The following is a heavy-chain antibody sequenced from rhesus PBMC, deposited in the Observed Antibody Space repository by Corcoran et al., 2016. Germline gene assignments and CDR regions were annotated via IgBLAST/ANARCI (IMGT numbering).Heavy chain of an antibody. CDR1: GGSISGYW. Sequence: ETLSLTCAVSGGSISGYWWSWIRQPPGKGLEWIGRIDSSGSTDYNPSLKSRVTISRDTSKNQFSLKLSSVTAADTAVYYCARAYWEYCTGSGCYAYGLDSWGQGVVVTVSS. CDR2: IDSSGST. J-gene: IGHJ6*01. D-gene: IGHD2-21*01. V-gene: IGHV4-160*01. CDR3: ARAYWEYCTGSGCYAYGLDS.